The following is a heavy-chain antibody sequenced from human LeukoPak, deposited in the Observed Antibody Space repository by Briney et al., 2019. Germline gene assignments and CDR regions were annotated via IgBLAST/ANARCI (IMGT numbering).Heavy chain of an antibody. CDR2: IYYSGST. V-gene: IGHV4-30-4*08. CDR1: SFSFTTDYY. D-gene: IGHD2/OR15-2a*01. Sequence: SETLSLTCTVSSFSFTTDYYWGWIRQPPGKGLEWIGYIYYSGSTYYNPSLKSRVTISVDTSKNQFSLKLSSVTAADTAVYYCAREELGDAFDIWGQGTMVTVSS. CDR3: AREELGDAFDI. J-gene: IGHJ3*02.